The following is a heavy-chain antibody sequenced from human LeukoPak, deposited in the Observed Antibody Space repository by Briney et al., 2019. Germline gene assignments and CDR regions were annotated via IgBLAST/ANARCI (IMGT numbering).Heavy chain of an antibody. CDR3: ARIRDGYNDAYDI. J-gene: IGHJ3*02. V-gene: IGHV1-46*01. CDR1: GYTFTNHY. Sequence: ASVKVSCKASGYTFTNHYMHWVRQAPGQRLEWMGLINPGGDNTDYAQNFQGRLTMTSDTSARTVYMELSSLRSEDTAVYYCARIRDGYNDAYDIWGQGTVVTVPS. D-gene: IGHD5-24*01. CDR2: INPGGDNT.